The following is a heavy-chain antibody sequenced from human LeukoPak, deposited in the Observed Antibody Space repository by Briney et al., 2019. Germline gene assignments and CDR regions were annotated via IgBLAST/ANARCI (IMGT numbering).Heavy chain of an antibody. CDR3: AKSDSIAVAGAYLDY. Sequence: GGSLRLSCAASGCTISTYGMTWVRQAPGKGLEWVSAISGSGGSTYYADSVKGRFTISRDNPKNTLYLQMNSLRAEDTAVYYCAKSDSIAVAGAYLDYWGQGTLVTVSS. J-gene: IGHJ4*02. CDR2: ISGSGGST. CDR1: GCTISTYG. D-gene: IGHD6-19*01. V-gene: IGHV3-23*01.